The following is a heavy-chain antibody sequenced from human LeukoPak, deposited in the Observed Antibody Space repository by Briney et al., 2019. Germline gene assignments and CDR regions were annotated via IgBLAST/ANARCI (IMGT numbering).Heavy chain of an antibody. V-gene: IGHV3-7*04. CDR1: GFTFSSYW. D-gene: IGHD3-22*01. Sequence: TGGSLRLPCAASGFTFSSYWMSWVRQGPGKGLEWVANIKQDGSQKFYVDSVKGRFTISRDNAKNSLYLQMNSLRDEDTAVYYCARDWNYYDNSGFYGEYWGQGTLVTVSS. J-gene: IGHJ4*02. CDR3: ARDWNYYDNSGFYGEY. CDR2: IKQDGSQK.